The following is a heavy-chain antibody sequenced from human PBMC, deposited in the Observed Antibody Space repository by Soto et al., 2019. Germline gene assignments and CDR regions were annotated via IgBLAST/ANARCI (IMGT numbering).Heavy chain of an antibody. D-gene: IGHD6-19*01. CDR2: ISSSSSYI. Sequence: EVQRVESGGGLVKPGGSLRLSCAASGFTFSSYSMNWFRQAPGKGLEWVSSISSSSSYIYYADSVKGRFTISRDNAKNALYLQMNSLRAEDTAVYYCAREGIAVAGYYFDSWGQGTLVTVSS. V-gene: IGHV3-21*01. J-gene: IGHJ4*02. CDR3: AREGIAVAGYYFDS. CDR1: GFTFSSYS.